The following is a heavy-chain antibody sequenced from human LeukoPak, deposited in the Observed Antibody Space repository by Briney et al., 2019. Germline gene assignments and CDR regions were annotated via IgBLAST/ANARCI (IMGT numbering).Heavy chain of an antibody. Sequence: SETLSLTCAVYGGSSSGYYWSWIRQPPGKGLEWIGEINHSGSTNYNPSLKSRVTISVDTSKNQFSLKLSSVTAADTAVYYCARNHVLRFLDFYYYGMDVWGQGTTVTVSS. D-gene: IGHD3-3*01. CDR2: INHSGST. J-gene: IGHJ6*02. V-gene: IGHV4-34*01. CDR3: ARNHVLRFLDFYYYGMDV. CDR1: GGSSSGYY.